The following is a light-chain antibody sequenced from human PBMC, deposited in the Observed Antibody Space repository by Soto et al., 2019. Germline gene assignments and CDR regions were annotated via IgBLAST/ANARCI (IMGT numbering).Light chain of an antibody. V-gene: IGKV3-15*01. CDR2: DTS. Sequence: EIVMTQSPATLSVSPGDRATLSCRASQSVSTNLAWYQHKPGQAPRVLIYDTSTRAAGIPARFSGSGSGTDFTLTISSLQSEDFAVYYCQQYNTWRSITFGQGTRLEIK. CDR1: QSVSTN. CDR3: QQYNTWRSIT. J-gene: IGKJ5*01.